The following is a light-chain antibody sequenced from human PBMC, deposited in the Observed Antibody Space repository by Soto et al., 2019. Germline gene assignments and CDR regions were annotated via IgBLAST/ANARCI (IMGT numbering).Light chain of an antibody. J-gene: IGKJ4*02. Sequence: EIVLTQYPATLSWSPGERATLSCGASQSVTNNYLAWYQQKPGLAPKLLIYDASNRATAIPERFSGSGSGTDFTLTISRLEHEDFAVYYCQQYYNLITVGGGTKVEIK. CDR2: DAS. V-gene: IGKV3D-20*01. CDR1: QSVTNNY. CDR3: QQYYNLIT.